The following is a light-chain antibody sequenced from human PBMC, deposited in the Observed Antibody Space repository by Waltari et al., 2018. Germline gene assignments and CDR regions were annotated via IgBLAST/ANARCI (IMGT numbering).Light chain of an antibody. J-gene: IGKJ1*01. CDR1: QSISRA. V-gene: IGKV3-20*01. Sequence: EIILTQTPGTLSLSPGERATLSCRASQSISRALAWYQQKPGQAPRLLSYYASTRATGIPYRFSCSGSGTDFSLTISRLEPEDSAVYYCQHYVRLPATFRQGTKVEIK. CDR2: YAS. CDR3: QHYVRLPAT.